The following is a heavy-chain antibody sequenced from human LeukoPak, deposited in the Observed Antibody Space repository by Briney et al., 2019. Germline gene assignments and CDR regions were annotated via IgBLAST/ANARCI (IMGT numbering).Heavy chain of an antibody. Sequence: PSETLSLTCGVDGVSLSGYYWNWIRQSPGKGLEWIGEINYSGSITYNNPSLKSRVTISVDTSKNQFSLKLSSVTAADTAVYYCARGRSDFWSGYYPYYFDYWGQGTLVTVSS. CDR1: GVSLSGYY. CDR3: ARGRSDFWSGYYPYYFDY. V-gene: IGHV4-34*01. D-gene: IGHD3-3*01. J-gene: IGHJ4*02. CDR2: INYSGSIT.